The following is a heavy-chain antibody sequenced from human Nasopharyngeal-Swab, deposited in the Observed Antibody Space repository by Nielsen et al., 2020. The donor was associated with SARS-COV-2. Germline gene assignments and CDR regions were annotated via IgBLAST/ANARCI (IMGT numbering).Heavy chain of an antibody. CDR3: ARENYGDYVFDY. CDR1: GFTFSNYA. CDR2: ISSNGVST. V-gene: IGHV3-64*02. J-gene: IGHJ4*02. D-gene: IGHD4-17*01. Sequence: GSLRLSCAASGFTFSNYAMHWVRQAPGKGLEYVSAISSNGVSTYYADSVKGGFTISRDNSKNTLFLQMGSLRAEDMAVYYCARENYGDYVFDYWGQGSLVTVSS.